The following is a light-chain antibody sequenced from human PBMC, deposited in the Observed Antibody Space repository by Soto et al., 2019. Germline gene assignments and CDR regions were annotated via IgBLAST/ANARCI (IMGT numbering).Light chain of an antibody. J-gene: IGLJ2*01. CDR1: SSDVGGHNY. Sequence: QSALTQPASVSGSPGQSITISCTGTSSDVGGHNYVSWYQQHPGKAPKLMIYDVSNRPSGVSNRFSGSKSGNTASLTISGLQAEDEADYYCSSYTSSSTRVVFGGGTKVTVL. CDR3: SSYTSSSTRVV. CDR2: DVS. V-gene: IGLV2-14*01.